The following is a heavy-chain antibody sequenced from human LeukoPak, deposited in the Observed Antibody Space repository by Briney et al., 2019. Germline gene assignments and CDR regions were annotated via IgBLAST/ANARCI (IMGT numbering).Heavy chain of an antibody. V-gene: IGHV1-69*05. Sequence: SVKVSCKASGGTFSSYAISWVRQAPGQGLDWMGGIIPIFGTANYAQKFQGRVTITTDASTSTAYMELSSLRSEDTAVYYCARAYYYDSSGYSPFDPWGQGTLVTLSS. CDR3: ARAYYYDSSGYSPFDP. D-gene: IGHD3-22*01. J-gene: IGHJ5*02. CDR2: IIPIFGTA. CDR1: GGTFSSYA.